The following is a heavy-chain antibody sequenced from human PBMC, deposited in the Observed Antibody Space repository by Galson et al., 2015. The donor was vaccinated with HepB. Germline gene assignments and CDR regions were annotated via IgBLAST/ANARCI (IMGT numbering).Heavy chain of an antibody. J-gene: IGHJ4*02. CDR3: ARDLYDRIASAGTFDY. Sequence: SLRLSCAASGFTFSSYAMHWVRQAPGKGLEWVAVISYDGSNKYYADSVKGRVTISRDNSKNTLYLQMNSLRAEDTAVYYCARDLYDRIASAGTFDYWGQGTLVTVSS. CDR2: ISYDGSNK. V-gene: IGHV3-30-3*01. D-gene: IGHD6-13*01. CDR1: GFTFSSYA.